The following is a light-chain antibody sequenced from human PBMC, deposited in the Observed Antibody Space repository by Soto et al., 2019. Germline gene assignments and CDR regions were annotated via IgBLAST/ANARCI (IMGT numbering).Light chain of an antibody. V-gene: IGLV1-44*01. J-gene: IGLJ3*02. Sequence: QSVLTQPPSASGTPGQRVTISCSGSSSNIGTDAVSWFQQLPGTAPKLLIYSNNQRPSGVPDRFSGSKSGTSASLAISGLQPEDETHYYCAVWDVSLKAWVFGGGTQLTVL. CDR2: SNN. CDR3: AVWDVSLKAWV. CDR1: SSNIGTDA.